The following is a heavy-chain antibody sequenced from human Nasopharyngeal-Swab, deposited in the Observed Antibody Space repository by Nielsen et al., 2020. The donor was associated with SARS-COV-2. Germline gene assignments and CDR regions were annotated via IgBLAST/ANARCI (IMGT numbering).Heavy chain of an antibody. CDR1: GYSFSSYW. V-gene: IGHV5-10-1*01. Sequence: GGSLRLSCKASGYSFSSYWIIWVRQMPGKGLEWMGRIDPSDSYTNYSPSFQGHVTISADKSISTAYLQWSSLKASDTAMYYCARRTSHELNPGTLDVWGQGTTVTVSS. J-gene: IGHJ6*02. D-gene: IGHD1-7*01. CDR2: IDPSDSYT. CDR3: ARRTSHELNPGTLDV.